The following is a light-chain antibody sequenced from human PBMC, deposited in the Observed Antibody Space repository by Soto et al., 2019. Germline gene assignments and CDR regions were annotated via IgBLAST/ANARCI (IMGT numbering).Light chain of an antibody. Sequence: QSALTQPPSASGSPGQSVTISCTGTSSDIGAYNYVSWFQQHPGEAPKLIISEVTDRPSGVSNRFSGSKSGNTASLTISGLQAEDEAEYYCSSYTNINTRACVFGTGTKLTVL. CDR1: SSDIGAYNY. CDR3: SSYTNINTRACV. CDR2: EVT. J-gene: IGLJ1*01. V-gene: IGLV2-14*01.